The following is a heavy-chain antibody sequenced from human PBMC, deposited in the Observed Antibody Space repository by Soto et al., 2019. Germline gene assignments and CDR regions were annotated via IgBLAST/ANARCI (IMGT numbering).Heavy chain of an antibody. CDR1: GFTFNTYS. Sequence: GGSLRLSCSASGFTFNTYSMYWIRQAPGKGLEYAAGITYNGDTIKYAASVKGRFTISRDNYRNTVYLQMTNLRSDDTAIYYCVKGSFSGTYFFDFWGQGTLVTVSS. D-gene: IGHD1-26*01. V-gene: IGHV3-64D*06. CDR2: ITYNGDTI. CDR3: VKGSFSGTYFFDF. J-gene: IGHJ4*02.